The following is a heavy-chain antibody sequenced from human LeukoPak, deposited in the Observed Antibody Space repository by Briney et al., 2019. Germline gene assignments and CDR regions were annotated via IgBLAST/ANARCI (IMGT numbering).Heavy chain of an antibody. CDR1: GFTFRRHA. J-gene: IGHJ4*02. D-gene: IGHD2-21*02. V-gene: IGHV3-23*01. Sequence: GGSLRLSCAAFGFTFRRHAMSWVREAPGKGLGWVSSDSDSGGSGGASKYADSVRGGFTISRDNSKNTLSLQMNSLGAEDTAVYDCATGHYPDAYCAGDCYYSYWGQGSLVTVSS. CDR2: SGGSGGAS. CDR3: ATGHYPDAYCAGDCYYSY.